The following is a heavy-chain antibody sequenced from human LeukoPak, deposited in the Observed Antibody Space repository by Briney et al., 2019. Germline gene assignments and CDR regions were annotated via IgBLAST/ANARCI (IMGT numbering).Heavy chain of an antibody. CDR1: GFTFDDYG. CDR2: ISGSGGST. Sequence: GGSLRLSCAASGFTFDDYGMSWVRQAPGKGLEWISAISGSGGSTYYADSVKGRFTISRDNSKNTLYLQMNSLRAEDTAVYYCAKGRSSSGRLFFWGQGTLVTVSS. CDR3: AKGRSSSGRLFF. V-gene: IGHV3-23*01. D-gene: IGHD6-19*01. J-gene: IGHJ4*02.